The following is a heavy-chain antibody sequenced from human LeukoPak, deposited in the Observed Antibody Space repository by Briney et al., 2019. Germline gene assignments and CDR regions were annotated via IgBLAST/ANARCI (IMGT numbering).Heavy chain of an antibody. Sequence: ASVKVSCKASGGTFSSYAISWVRQAPGQGLEWMGGIIPIFGTANYAQKFQGRVTITADESTSTAYMELSSLRSEDTAVYYCAIDGSGSYYSDAFDIWGQGTMVTVSS. CDR1: GGTFSSYA. J-gene: IGHJ3*02. CDR3: AIDGSGSYYSDAFDI. CDR2: IIPIFGTA. D-gene: IGHD3-10*01. V-gene: IGHV1-69*01.